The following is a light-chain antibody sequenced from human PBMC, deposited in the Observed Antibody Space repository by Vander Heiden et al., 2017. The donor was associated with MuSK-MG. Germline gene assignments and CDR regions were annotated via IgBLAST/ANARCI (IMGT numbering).Light chain of an antibody. CDR3: QRTDSNPPLT. Sequence: DIQMTQSPSSLSASVGDRVTITCRASQSLSSYLNWYKQKPGKAPKLLIYAASSWQSGVPSRFSGSRYRTDFTLTISSRQQEEFASYYSQRTDSNPPLTFGGGTKVEIK. CDR1: QSLSSY. J-gene: IGKJ4*01. CDR2: AAS. V-gene: IGKV1-39*01.